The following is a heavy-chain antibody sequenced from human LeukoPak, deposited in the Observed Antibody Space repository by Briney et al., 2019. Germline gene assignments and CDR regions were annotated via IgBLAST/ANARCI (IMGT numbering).Heavy chain of an antibody. CDR1: GGSISSYY. V-gene: IGHV4-59*12. D-gene: IGHD3-22*01. Sequence: SETLSLTCTVSGGSISSYYWSWIRQPPGKGLEWIGYIYYSGSTYYNPSLKSRVTISVDTSKNQFSLKLSSVTAADTAVYYCARDTGITMTLDYWGQGTLVTVSS. CDR3: ARDTGITMTLDY. J-gene: IGHJ4*02. CDR2: IYYSGST.